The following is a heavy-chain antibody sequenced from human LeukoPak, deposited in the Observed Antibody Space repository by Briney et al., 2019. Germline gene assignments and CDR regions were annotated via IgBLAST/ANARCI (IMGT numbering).Heavy chain of an antibody. D-gene: IGHD3-10*01. V-gene: IGHV4-39*01. CDR3: AIDLTSGFDY. CDR1: GGSISSSSYY. J-gene: IGHJ4*02. Sequence: MASETLSLTCTVSGGSISSSSYYWGWLRQPPGKGLEWFGSIYYSGSTYYIPSLKSRVTISVDTSKNQFSLKLSSVTAADTAVYYGAIDLTSGFDYWGQGTLVTVSS. CDR2: IYYSGST.